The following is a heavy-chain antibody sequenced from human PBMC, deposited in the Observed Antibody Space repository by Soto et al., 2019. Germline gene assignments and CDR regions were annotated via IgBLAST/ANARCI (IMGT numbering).Heavy chain of an antibody. Sequence: ETLSLTCAVSGYSISSGYYWGWIRQPPGKGLEWIGSIYHSGSTYYNPSLKSRVTISVDTSKNQFSLKLSSVTAADTAVYYCARDNIQGSGWFTDYWGQGTLVTVSS. CDR3: ARDNIQGSGWFTDY. V-gene: IGHV4-38-2*02. CDR1: GYSISSGYY. D-gene: IGHD6-19*01. J-gene: IGHJ4*02. CDR2: IYHSGST.